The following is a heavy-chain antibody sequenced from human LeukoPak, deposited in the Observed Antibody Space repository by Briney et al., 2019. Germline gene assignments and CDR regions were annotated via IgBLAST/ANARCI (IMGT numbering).Heavy chain of an antibody. D-gene: IGHD2-15*01. V-gene: IGHV4-34*01. CDR1: GGSFSGYY. Sequence: SETLSLTCAVYGGSFSGYYWSWIRQPPGKGLGWIGEINHSGSTNYNPSLKSRVTISVDTSKNQFSLKLSSVTAADTAVYYCARALVPKLSFDPWGQGTLVTVSS. CDR2: INHSGST. J-gene: IGHJ5*02. CDR3: ARALVPKLSFDP.